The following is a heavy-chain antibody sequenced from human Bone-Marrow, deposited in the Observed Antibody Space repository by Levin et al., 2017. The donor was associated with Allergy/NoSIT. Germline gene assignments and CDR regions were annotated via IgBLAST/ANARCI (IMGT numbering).Heavy chain of an antibody. J-gene: IGHJ4*02. Sequence: SETLSLTCSVSGAFISNHYWNWIRQPAGKGLEWIGRVYDGGKATYNVYLKSRVTISVDTSKNQFSLNLNSVTAADTALYYCARRTDLLTDYTYYFDSWGQGTLVTVSS. CDR3: ARRTDLLTDYTYYFDS. CDR2: VYDGGKA. V-gene: IGHV4-4*07. D-gene: IGHD3-9*01. CDR1: GAFISNHY.